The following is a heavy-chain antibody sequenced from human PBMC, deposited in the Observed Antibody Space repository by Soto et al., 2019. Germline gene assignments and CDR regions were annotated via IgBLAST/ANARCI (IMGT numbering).Heavy chain of an antibody. J-gene: IGHJ5*02. Sequence: GVSLRLWCTAAGGPFEDYAGHWVRQAPGKGLEWVSGISWNSGSIGYADSVKGRFTISRDNAKNSLYLQMNSLRAEDTALYYCAKDIVMGLGDGNWFDPWGQRTLVTVSS. V-gene: IGHV3-9*01. D-gene: IGHD3-22*01. CDR2: ISWNSGSI. CDR3: AKDIVMGLGDGNWFDP. CDR1: GGPFEDYA.